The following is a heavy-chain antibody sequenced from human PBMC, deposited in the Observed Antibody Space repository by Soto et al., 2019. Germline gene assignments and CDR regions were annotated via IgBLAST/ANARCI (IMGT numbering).Heavy chain of an antibody. CDR3: ARDPSQAYYFDY. J-gene: IGHJ4*02. V-gene: IGHV3-33*01. Sequence: GGSLRLSCAASGFTFSSYGMHWVRQAPGKGLEWVAVIWYDGSNKYYAEYVKGRFTISRDNSKNTLYLQMNSLRSEDTAVYYCARDPSQAYYFDYWGQGTLVTVSS. CDR1: GFTFSSYG. CDR2: IWYDGSNK.